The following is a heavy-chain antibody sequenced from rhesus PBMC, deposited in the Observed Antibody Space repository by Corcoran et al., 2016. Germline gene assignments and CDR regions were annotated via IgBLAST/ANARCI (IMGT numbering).Heavy chain of an antibody. CDR3: ARWIYGGGMDHFDY. V-gene: IGHV4-173*01. CDR2: SPGGGVTD. Sequence: QLQIQESGPGRVKPSETLSLICTVSGGAISRDWGRWLRQPPGQGLEWIGRSPGGGVTDNYNPSLGSRVTISVDTSTNQLSLKMNSVTAADTAVYYCARWIYGGGMDHFDYWGRGVLVTVSS. CDR1: GGAISRDW. J-gene: IGHJ4*01. D-gene: IGHD4-17*01.